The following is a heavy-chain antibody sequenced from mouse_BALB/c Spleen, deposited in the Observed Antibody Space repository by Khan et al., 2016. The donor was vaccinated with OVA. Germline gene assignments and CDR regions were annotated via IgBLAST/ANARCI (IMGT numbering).Heavy chain of an antibody. CDR2: IRSKAINHAT. V-gene: IGHV6-6*01. CDR1: GFTFSDAW. J-gene: IGHJ4*01. Sequence: EVKLEESGGGLVQPGGSMKLSCAASGFTFSDAWMYWVRQSPERGLEWVAAIRSKAINHATYYAESVRGRFTLSRDDSKSSVYLQMTNLRPEDTGIYYRTPNYVRNYYSMDYWGQGTSVTVSS. D-gene: IGHD1-1*01. CDR3: TPNYVRNYYSMDY.